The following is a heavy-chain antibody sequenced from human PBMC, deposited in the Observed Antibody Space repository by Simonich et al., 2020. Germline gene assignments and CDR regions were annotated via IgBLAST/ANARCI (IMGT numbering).Heavy chain of an antibody. V-gene: IGHV3-21*01. CDR3: AREIEAGNAFDI. J-gene: IGHJ3*02. CDR2: NSSSSSYI. Sequence: EVQLVESGGGLVKPGGSLRLSCAASGFTFSSYSMNWVRQAPGKGRDGVSSNSSSSSYIYYADSVKGRFTISRDNAKNSLYLQMNSLRAEDTAVYYCAREIEAGNAFDIWGQGTMVTVSS. CDR1: GFTFSSYS.